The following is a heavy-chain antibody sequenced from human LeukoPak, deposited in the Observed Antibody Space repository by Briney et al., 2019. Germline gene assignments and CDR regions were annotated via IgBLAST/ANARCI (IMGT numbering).Heavy chain of an antibody. CDR3: ARGGAAAAGTGDY. CDR1: GGSISSGSYY. Sequence: PSETLSLTCTVPGGSISSGSYYWSWIRQPAGKGLEWIGRIYTSGSTNYNPSLKSRVTISVDTSKNQFSLKLSSVTAADTAVYYCARGGAAAAGTGDYWGQGTLVTVSS. V-gene: IGHV4-61*02. D-gene: IGHD6-13*01. CDR2: IYTSGST. J-gene: IGHJ4*02.